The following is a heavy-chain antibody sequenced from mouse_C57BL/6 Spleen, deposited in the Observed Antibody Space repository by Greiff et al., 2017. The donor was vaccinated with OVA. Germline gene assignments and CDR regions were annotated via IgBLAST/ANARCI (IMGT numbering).Heavy chain of an antibody. J-gene: IGHJ1*03. V-gene: IGHV1-15*01. Sequence: QVQLQQSGAELVRPGASVTLSCKASGYTFTDYEIHWVKQTPVHGLEWIGAIDPETGGTPYNQKFKGKAILTADKSSSTAYMELRSLTSEDSAVYYCTRSGDGYYGYFEVWGTGTTVTVSS. CDR2: IDPETGGT. D-gene: IGHD2-3*01. CDR3: TRSGDGYYGYFEV. CDR1: GYTFTDYE.